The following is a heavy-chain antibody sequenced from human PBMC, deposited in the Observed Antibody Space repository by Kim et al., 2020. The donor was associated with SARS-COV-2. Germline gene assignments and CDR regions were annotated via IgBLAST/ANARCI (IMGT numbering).Heavy chain of an antibody. CDR2: T. Sequence: TTYNQSLKSRVTISVDTSKNQFSMKLSSVTAADTAVYYCARRYYYGSKYYWGQGTLVTVSS. D-gene: IGHD3-10*01. J-gene: IGHJ4*02. CDR3: ARRYYYGSKYY. V-gene: IGHV4-34*01.